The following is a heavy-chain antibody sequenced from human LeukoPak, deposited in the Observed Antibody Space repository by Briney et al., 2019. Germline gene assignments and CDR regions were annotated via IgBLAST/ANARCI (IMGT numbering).Heavy chain of an antibody. CDR2: IKVDGSEK. J-gene: IGHJ4*02. CDR3: ARKTGMTGEAFEY. Sequence: GGSLRLSCAASGFTFSNYWMSWVRQAPGKGLEWVANIKVDGSEKYYLDSAKGRFTISRDNAKNSVYLQMNSLRTEDTAVYYCARKTGMTGEAFEYWGQGTLVIVSS. V-gene: IGHV3-7*03. CDR1: GFTFSNYW. D-gene: IGHD1-1*01.